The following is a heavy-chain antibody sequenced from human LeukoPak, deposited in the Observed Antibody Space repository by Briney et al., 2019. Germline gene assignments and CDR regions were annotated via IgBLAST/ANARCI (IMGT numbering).Heavy chain of an antibody. CDR3: ARKGDDIVATIWRGNWFDP. J-gene: IGHJ5*02. CDR2: IIPIFGTA. CDR1: GGTFSSYA. Sequence: SVKVSCKASGGTFSSYAISWVRQAPGQGLEWMGGIIPIFGTANYAQKFQGRVTITADKSTSTAYMELSGLRSDDTAVYYCARKGDDIVATIWRGNWFDPWGQGTLVTVSS. V-gene: IGHV1-69*06. D-gene: IGHD5-12*01.